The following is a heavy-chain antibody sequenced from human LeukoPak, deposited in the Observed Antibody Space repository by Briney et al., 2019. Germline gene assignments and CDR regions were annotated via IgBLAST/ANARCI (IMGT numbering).Heavy chain of an antibody. J-gene: IGHJ4*02. V-gene: IGHV3-11*01. Sequence: PGGSLRLSCAASGFTFSDYYMSWSRQAPGKGLEWISYAGSSGSPMNYADSVKGRFTISKDNATNSLYLQMNSLRAEDTAMYYCARTGFDLWSGNYGARYFFDYWGQGTLVTVSS. CDR3: ARTGFDLWSGNYGARYFFDY. CDR1: GFTFSDYY. D-gene: IGHD3-3*01. CDR2: AGSSGSPM.